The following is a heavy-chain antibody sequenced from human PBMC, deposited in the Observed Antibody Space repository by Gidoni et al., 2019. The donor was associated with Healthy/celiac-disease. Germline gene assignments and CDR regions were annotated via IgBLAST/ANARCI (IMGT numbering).Heavy chain of an antibody. Sequence: EVQLVESGGGLVQPGGSLRLSCAASGFTFSSYSMNWVRQAPGKGLEWVSYISSSSSTIYYAGSVKGRFTISRDNAKNSLYLQMNSLRDEDTAVYYCARGEYYYDSSGLSFDYWGQGTLIHRLL. CDR3: ARGEYYYDSSGLSFDY. CDR1: GFTFSSYS. V-gene: IGHV3-48*02. CDR2: ISSSSSTI. D-gene: IGHD3-22*01. J-gene: IGHJ4*02.